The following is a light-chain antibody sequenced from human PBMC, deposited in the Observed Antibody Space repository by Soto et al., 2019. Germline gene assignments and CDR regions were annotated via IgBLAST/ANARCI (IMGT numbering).Light chain of an antibody. Sequence: EIVMTPSPATLSVSPGDRATLSCRASQSVTSNLAWYHQKAGQAPRLLIYGASSRATGIPDRFSGSGSGTDFTLTISRLEPEDSAVYYCQQYGSSATCGGGTKGDIK. J-gene: IGKJ4*01. CDR1: QSVTSN. CDR3: QQYGSSAT. V-gene: IGKV3-20*01. CDR2: GAS.